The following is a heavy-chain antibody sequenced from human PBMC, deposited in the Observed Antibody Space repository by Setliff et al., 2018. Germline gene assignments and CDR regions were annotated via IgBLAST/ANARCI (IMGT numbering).Heavy chain of an antibody. J-gene: IGHJ4*02. D-gene: IGHD3-10*01. CDR1: GFTFSSYS. V-gene: IGHV3-21*04. CDR3: ARGPTGRVRGVLYYFDY. Sequence: GGSLRLSCAASGFTFSSYSMNWVRQAPGKGLEWVSSISWNSGSIGYADSVKGRFTISRDNAKNSLYLQMNSLRAEDTALYYCARGPTGRVRGVLYYFDYWGQGTLVTVSS. CDR2: ISWNSGSI.